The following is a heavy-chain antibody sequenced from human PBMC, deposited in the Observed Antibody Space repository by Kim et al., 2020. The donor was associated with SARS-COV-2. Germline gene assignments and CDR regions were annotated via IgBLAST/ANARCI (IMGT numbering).Heavy chain of an antibody. J-gene: IGHJ4*02. V-gene: IGHV3-23*01. CDR3: VTGGWGWISLH. Sequence: YADSVKGRFTISRDNSKSTLDLQMSSLRAEDTAIYYCVTGGWGWISLHWGQGTLVTVSS. D-gene: IGHD3-16*01.